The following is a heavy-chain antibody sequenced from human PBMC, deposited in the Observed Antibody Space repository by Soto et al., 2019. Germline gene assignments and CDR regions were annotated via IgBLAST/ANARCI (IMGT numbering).Heavy chain of an antibody. V-gene: IGHV1-69*13. CDR2: IIPIFGTA. CDR1: GGTFSSYA. D-gene: IGHD3-3*01. J-gene: IGHJ6*02. Sequence: ASVKVSCKASGGTFSSYAISWVRQAPGQGLEWMGGIIPIFGTANYAQKFQGRVTITADESTSTAYMELSSLRSEDTAVYYCARPQQMYDDFWSGFSAGMDVWGQGTTVTVSS. CDR3: ARPQQMYDDFWSGFSAGMDV.